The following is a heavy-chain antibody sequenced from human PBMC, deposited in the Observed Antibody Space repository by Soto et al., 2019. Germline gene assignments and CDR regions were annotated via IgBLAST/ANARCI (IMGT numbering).Heavy chain of an antibody. CDR3: PRGGHVVVVTAALDD. Sequence: QVQLVQSGAEVKKPGASVKVSCKASGDTFTDYYIHWVRQAPGQGLEWMGTVNPSGGHTTYAQHFLGRVTMTRDTSTSTLYKELTSLTSEDTAVYYCPRGGHVVVVTAALDDWGQGTLVTVSS. D-gene: IGHD2-21*02. CDR2: VNPSGGHT. J-gene: IGHJ4*02. CDR1: GDTFTDYY. V-gene: IGHV1-46*01.